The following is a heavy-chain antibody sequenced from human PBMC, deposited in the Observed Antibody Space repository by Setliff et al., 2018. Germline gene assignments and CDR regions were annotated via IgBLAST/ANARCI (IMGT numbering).Heavy chain of an antibody. V-gene: IGHV4-61*10. J-gene: IGHJ4*02. D-gene: IGHD3-22*01. CDR2: IYHSGST. CDR1: GGSISSGSYY. Sequence: SETLSLTCTVSGGSISSGSYYWSWIRQPAGKGLEWIGEIYHSGSTNYNPSLKSRVTISVDKSKNQFSLKLSSVTAADTAVYYRARGGSYYDSSGPIDDYWGQGTLVTVSS. CDR3: ARGGSYYDSSGPIDDY.